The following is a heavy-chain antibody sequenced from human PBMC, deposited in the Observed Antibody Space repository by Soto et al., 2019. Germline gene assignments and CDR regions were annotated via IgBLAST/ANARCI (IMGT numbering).Heavy chain of an antibody. CDR2: INPNSGGT. CDR3: ARELYSSGKYYYYYGMDV. J-gene: IGHJ6*02. CDR1: GCTFTGYY. V-gene: IGHV1-2*02. Sequence: GASVKVSCKASGCTFTGYYMHWVRQAPGQGLEWMGWINPNSGGTNYAQKFQGRVTMTRDTSISTAYMELSRLRSDDTAVYYCARELYSSGKYYYYYGMDVWGQGTTVTVSS. D-gene: IGHD6-19*01.